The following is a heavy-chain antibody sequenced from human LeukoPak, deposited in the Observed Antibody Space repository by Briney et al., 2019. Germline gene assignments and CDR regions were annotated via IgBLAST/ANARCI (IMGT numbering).Heavy chain of an antibody. Sequence: GGSLRLSCAASGFIFKNYWMSWVRQAPGKGLEWVADINRDGSEKYYVDSVKGRFTISRDYAKNSLFLQMNNLRAEDTAVYYCARAQGGYCTTTRCYNQDWFDPWGQGTQVTVSS. CDR2: INRDGSEK. CDR1: GFIFKNYW. CDR3: ARAQGGYCTTTRCYNQDWFDP. J-gene: IGHJ5*02. D-gene: IGHD2-2*01. V-gene: IGHV3-7*01.